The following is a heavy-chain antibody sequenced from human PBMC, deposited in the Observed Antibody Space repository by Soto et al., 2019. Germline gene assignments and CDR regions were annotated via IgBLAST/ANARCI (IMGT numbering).Heavy chain of an antibody. CDR2: IYYTGST. J-gene: IGHJ3*02. CDR1: GGSISSGGYY. CDR3: ARDSNNCSSGACYLAFDT. Sequence: SETLSLTCTVSGGSISSGGYYWSWLRQHPGKGLEWIGYIYYTGSTYYNSSLKSRVIISIDTSKNQFSLKLSSVTAADTAVYYCARDSNNCSSGACYLAFDTWGQGTLVTVSS. V-gene: IGHV4-31*03. D-gene: IGHD2-15*01.